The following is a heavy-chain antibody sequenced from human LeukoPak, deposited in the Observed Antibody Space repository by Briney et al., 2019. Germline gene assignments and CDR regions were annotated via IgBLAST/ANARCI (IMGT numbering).Heavy chain of an antibody. V-gene: IGHV4-59*01. CDR1: GGSISSYY. CDR3: ARTTLPNSFDP. D-gene: IGHD3-16*01. J-gene: IGHJ5*02. CDR2: IYYSGST. Sequence: SETLSLTCTVSGGSISSYYWRGIRQPPGKGLEWIGYIYYSGSTNYNPSLKSRVTISVDTSKNQFSLKLSSVTAADTAVYYCARTTLPNSFDPWGQGTLVTVSS.